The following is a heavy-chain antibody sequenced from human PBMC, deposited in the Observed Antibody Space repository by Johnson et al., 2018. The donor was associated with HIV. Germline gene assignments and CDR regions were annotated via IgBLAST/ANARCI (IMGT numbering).Heavy chain of an antibody. CDR1: GFTFDDYA. V-gene: IGHV3-9*01. CDR2: ISWNSGTI. Sequence: VQLVESGGGLVQPGRSLRLSCAASGFTFDDYAMHWVRQAPGKGLEWVSGISWNSGTIAYADSVNGRFTISRDNAKNSLYLQMNSLRAEDTAVYYCASGYGDYPPREAFDIWGQGTVVTVSS. D-gene: IGHD4-17*01. J-gene: IGHJ3*02. CDR3: ASGYGDYPPREAFDI.